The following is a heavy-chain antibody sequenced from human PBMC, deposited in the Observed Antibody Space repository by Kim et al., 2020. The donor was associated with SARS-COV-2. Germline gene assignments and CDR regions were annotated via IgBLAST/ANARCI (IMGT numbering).Heavy chain of an antibody. J-gene: IGHJ6*02. CDR1: GFTFNNYW. Sequence: GGSLRLSCAASGFTFNNYWMRWVRQAPGKGLEWVANIKQDGGEKYYVDSLKGRFTISRDNAKSSLYLQMDSLRAEDTAVYFCARDLYYDVWTGYSPSKYFLFYPGTDTWGPGTTVTPSS. V-gene: IGHV3-7*03. CDR2: IKQDGGEK. D-gene: IGHD3-3*01. CDR3: ARDLYYDVWTGYSPSKYFLFYPGTDT.